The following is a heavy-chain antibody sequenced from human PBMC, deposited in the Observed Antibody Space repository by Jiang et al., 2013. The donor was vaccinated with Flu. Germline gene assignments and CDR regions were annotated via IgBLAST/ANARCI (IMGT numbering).Heavy chain of an antibody. Sequence: VQLVESGGDLVQPGESLRLSCSASGFTFVSYALHWVRQAPGKGLEFVSAISRDGGNTYYADSVKGRFTISRDNSKNTLWLQMSGLRVDDTAVYFCVKPSLPLQFDFWSGYYTEWGQGTLVTVSS. V-gene: IGHV3-64D*08. CDR1: GFTFVSYA. J-gene: IGHJ4*02. CDR2: ISRDGGNT. D-gene: IGHD3-3*01. CDR3: VKPSLPLQFDFWSGYYTE.